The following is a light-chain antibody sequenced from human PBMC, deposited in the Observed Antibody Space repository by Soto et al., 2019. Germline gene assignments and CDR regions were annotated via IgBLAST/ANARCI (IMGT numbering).Light chain of an antibody. CDR3: QQYGSSRT. J-gene: IGKJ1*01. CDR2: GAS. Sequence: ETVLAQSPGTLSLSPGERATLSCRASQSVSSRYLAWYQQKPGQAPRLLIYGASSRATGIPDRFSGSGSGTDFTLTISRLEPDDFAVYYSQQYGSSRTFAQGAKVDI. CDR1: QSVSSRY. V-gene: IGKV3-20*01.